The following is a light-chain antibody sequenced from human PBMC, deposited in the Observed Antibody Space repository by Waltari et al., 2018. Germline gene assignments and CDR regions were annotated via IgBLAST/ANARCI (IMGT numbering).Light chain of an antibody. J-gene: IGLJ2*01. CDR1: SSAVGDYNY. Sequence: QSALTQPASVSGSPGQSIIISCTGTSSAVGDYNYVSWYQQHPGKAPKLMIYEVTNRPSGVSNRFSGSKSGNTASLTISGLQAEDEADYYCSSYTSTSTVLFGGGTKLTVL. CDR2: EVT. V-gene: IGLV2-14*01. CDR3: SSYTSTSTVL.